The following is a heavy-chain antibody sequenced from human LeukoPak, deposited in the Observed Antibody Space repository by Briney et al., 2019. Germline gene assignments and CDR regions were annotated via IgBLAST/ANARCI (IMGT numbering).Heavy chain of an antibody. CDR3: ARLLGVAGTDP. V-gene: IGHV5-10-1*01. D-gene: IGHD6-19*01. CDR1: GFPFTNYW. CDR2: VDPYDSNV. J-gene: IGHJ5*02. Sequence: GESLKISFQGSGFPFTNYWISWVRQMPGKGLEWMGKVDPYDSNVNYSPSFQGHVTISVDRSVSTAYLHWTSLRASDTATYYCARLLGVAGTDPWGPGTRLTVTS.